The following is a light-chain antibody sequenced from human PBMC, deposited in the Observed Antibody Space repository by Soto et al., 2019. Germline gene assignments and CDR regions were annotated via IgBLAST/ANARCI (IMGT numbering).Light chain of an antibody. CDR2: EGI. Sequence: QSVLTQPASVSGSPGQSITISCTGSSSDVGSHNLVSWYQHHPGKAPKLIIYEGIKRPLGVSNRFSGSKSGNTASLTVSGLQAEDEADYYCCSYAGSGTVDVVFGGGTKVTVL. CDR1: SSDVGSHNL. CDR3: CSYAGSGTVDVV. J-gene: IGLJ2*01. V-gene: IGLV2-23*03.